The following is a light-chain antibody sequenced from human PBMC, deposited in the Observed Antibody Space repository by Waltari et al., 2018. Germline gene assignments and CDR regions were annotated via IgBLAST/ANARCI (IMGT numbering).Light chain of an antibody. CDR1: SSEVGGYNL. CDR2: EDN. V-gene: IGLV2-23*01. J-gene: IGLJ3*02. CDR3: CSYAGSSIWV. Sequence: QSALTQPASVCGSPGQSTTISCTGTSSEVGGYNLVSWYQQHPGKAPKLMIYEDNKRPSGVSQRFAGSRSGNRASLTITGRQAEDEADYYCCSYAGSSIWVFGGGTKLTIL.